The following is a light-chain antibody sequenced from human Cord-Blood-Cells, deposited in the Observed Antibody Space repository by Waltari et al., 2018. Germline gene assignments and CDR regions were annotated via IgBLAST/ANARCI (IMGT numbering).Light chain of an antibody. CDR1: SSNIGAGYD. J-gene: IGLJ2*01. CDR2: GHS. V-gene: IGLV1-40*01. CDR3: QSYDSSLSGSKV. Sequence: QSVLTQPPSVSGAPGQRVTISCTGSSSNIGAGYDVHWYQQLPGTAPKLLIHGHSNRPSGVPDRFSGSKSGTSASMAITGLQAEDEADYYCQSYDSSLSGSKVFGGGTKLTVL.